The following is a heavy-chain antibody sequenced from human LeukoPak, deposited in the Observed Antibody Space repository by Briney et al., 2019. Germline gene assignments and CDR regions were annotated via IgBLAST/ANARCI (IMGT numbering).Heavy chain of an antibody. D-gene: IGHD6-13*01. CDR2: ISWNSGSI. V-gene: IGHV3-9*01. CDR1: GFTFDDFG. Sequence: GGSLRLSCAASGFTFDDFGMHWVRQAPGKGLEWVSGISWNSGSIGYADSVKGRFTISRDNAKNSLYVQVNSLRAEDTALYYCAKDIGVAAAGTQFDYWGQGTLVTVSS. J-gene: IGHJ4*02. CDR3: AKDIGVAAAGTQFDY.